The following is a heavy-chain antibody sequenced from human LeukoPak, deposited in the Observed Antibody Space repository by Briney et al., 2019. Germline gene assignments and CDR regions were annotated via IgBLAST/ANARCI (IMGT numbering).Heavy chain of an antibody. V-gene: IGHV1-69*04. D-gene: IGHD2-2*01. Sequence: SVKVSCKASGGTFSSYAMSWVRQAPGQGLEWMGRIIPIFGIANYAQKFQGRVTITADKSTSTAYMELSSLRSEDTAVYYCARRYQRADDYWGQGTLVTVSS. CDR3: ARRYQRADDY. CDR1: GGTFSSYA. CDR2: IIPIFGIA. J-gene: IGHJ4*02.